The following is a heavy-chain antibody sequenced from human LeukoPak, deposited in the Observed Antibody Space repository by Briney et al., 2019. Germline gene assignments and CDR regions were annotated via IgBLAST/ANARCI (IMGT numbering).Heavy chain of an antibody. Sequence: GGSLRLSCAASGFTFSSYSMNWVRQAPGKGLEWISSISSSSSYIYYADSVKGRFTISRDNAKSSLYLQMNSLRAEDTAVYYCASTMTNWGDYWGQGTLVTVSS. CDR1: GFTFSSYS. J-gene: IGHJ4*02. V-gene: IGHV3-21*01. CDR2: ISSSSSYI. CDR3: ASTMTNWGDY. D-gene: IGHD3-22*01.